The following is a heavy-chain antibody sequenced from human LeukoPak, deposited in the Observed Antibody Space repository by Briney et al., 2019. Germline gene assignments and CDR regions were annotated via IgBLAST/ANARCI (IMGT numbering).Heavy chain of an antibody. CDR2: IGSSFTQI. D-gene: IGHD2-15*01. CDR3: ARAEYCSGGSCYIYYFDY. V-gene: IGHV3-21*01. Sequence: KTGGSLRLSCAASGFTFSDFIIHWVRQAPGKGLEWVSSIGSSFTQIHYSDSVKGRFTISRDNAKNSLYLQMNSLRAEDTAVYYCARAEYCSGGSCYIYYFDYWGQGTLVTVSS. J-gene: IGHJ4*02. CDR1: GFTFSDFI.